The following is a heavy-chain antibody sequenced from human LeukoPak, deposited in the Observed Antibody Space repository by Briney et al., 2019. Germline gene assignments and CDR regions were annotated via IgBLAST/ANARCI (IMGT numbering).Heavy chain of an antibody. Sequence: SEALSLTCTVSGGSISSYYWSWIRQPAGKGLEWIGRIYTSGSINYNPSLKSRVTMSVDTSKNQFSLKLSSVTAADTAVYYCARSITMVRGVDVFDYWGQGTLVTVSS. CDR2: IYTSGSI. CDR1: GGSISSYY. V-gene: IGHV4-4*07. D-gene: IGHD3-10*01. J-gene: IGHJ4*02. CDR3: ARSITMVRGVDVFDY.